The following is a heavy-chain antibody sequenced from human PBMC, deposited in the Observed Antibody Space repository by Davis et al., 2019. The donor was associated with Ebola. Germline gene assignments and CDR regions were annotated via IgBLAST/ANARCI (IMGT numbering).Heavy chain of an antibody. J-gene: IGHJ5*02. D-gene: IGHD3-3*01. CDR3: ARHPHLAILEWLWRFDP. CDR1: GGSISSYY. V-gene: IGHV4-59*08. CDR2: IHYSGDT. Sequence: SETLSLTCTVSGGSISSYYWSWIRQPPGKGLEWIGYIHYSGDTKSNPSLKSRVTISVDTSKNQFSLKLNSVTAADTAVYYCARHPHLAILEWLWRFDPWGQGTLVTVSS.